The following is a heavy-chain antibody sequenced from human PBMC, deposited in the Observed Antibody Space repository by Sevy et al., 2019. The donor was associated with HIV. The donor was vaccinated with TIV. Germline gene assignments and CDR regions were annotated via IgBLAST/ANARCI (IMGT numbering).Heavy chain of an antibody. D-gene: IGHD3-22*01. CDR2: IKQDGSEK. CDR3: ARFPRYYDSSGYFLAAFDI. CDR1: GFTFSSYW. Sequence: GGSLRLSCAASGFTFSSYWMSWVRQAPGKGLEWVANIKQDGSEKYYVDSVKDRFTISRDNAKNSLYLQMNSLRAEDTAVYYCARFPRYYDSSGYFLAAFDIWGQGTMVTVSS. J-gene: IGHJ3*02. V-gene: IGHV3-7*01.